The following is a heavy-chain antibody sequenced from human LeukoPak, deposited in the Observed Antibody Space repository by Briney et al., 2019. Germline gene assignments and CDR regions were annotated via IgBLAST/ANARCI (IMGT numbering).Heavy chain of an antibody. D-gene: IGHD3-10*01. J-gene: IGHJ4*02. CDR2: ISYDGSNK. CDR3: AKPVRGSGCYYKVNFDY. V-gene: IGHV3-30*18. Sequence: GGSLRLSCAASGFTFSSYGMHWVRQAPGKGLEWVAVISYDGSNKYYADSVKGRFTISRDNSKNTLYLQMNSLRAEDTAVYYCAKPVRGSGCYYKVNFDYWGQGTLVTVSS. CDR1: GFTFSSYG.